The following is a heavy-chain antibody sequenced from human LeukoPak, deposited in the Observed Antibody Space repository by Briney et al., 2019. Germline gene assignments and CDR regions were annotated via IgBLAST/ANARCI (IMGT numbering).Heavy chain of an antibody. CDR2: ISGNSGSR. CDR3: AKALLHYDILTGPDY. J-gene: IGHJ4*02. V-gene: IGHV3-9*01. Sequence: GSSLRLSCAASGFTFYDYAMHWVPHAPGKALEWVSGISGNSGSRGYADSVKRRLTISRDNAKNSLYLQMNSLRAEGTALYYCAKALLHYDILTGPDYWGQGTLVTVSS. D-gene: IGHD3-9*01. CDR1: GFTFYDYA.